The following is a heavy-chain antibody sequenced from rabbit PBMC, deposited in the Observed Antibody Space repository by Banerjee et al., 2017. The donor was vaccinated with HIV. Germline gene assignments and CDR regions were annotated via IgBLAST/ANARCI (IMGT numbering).Heavy chain of an antibody. Sequence: QLKESGGGLVQPGGSLKLSCKASGFDFSSYYMSWVRQAPGKGLEWIGYIDPVFGSTYYASWVNGRFTISSHNAQNTLYLQLNSLTAADTATYFCARGVYASSSGYYIPHFNLWGPGTLVTVS. CDR1: GFDFSSYY. CDR3: ARGVYASSSGYYIPHFNL. CDR2: IDPVFGST. J-gene: IGHJ4*01. D-gene: IGHD1-1*01. V-gene: IGHV1S7*01.